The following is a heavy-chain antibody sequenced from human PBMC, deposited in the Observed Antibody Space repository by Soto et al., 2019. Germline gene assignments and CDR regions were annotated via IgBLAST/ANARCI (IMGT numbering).Heavy chain of an antibody. J-gene: IGHJ5*02. V-gene: IGHV5-51*01. D-gene: IGHD1-1*01. CDR2: IYPGDSDT. CDR3: ATISTTGTGTGPRWFDP. CDR1: GYSFTSYW. Sequence: GESLKISCKGSGYSFTSYWIGWVRPMPGKGLERMGIIYPGDSDTRYSPSFQGQVTISADKSISTAYLQWSSLKASDTAMYYCATISTTGTGTGPRWFDPWGQGTLVTVSS.